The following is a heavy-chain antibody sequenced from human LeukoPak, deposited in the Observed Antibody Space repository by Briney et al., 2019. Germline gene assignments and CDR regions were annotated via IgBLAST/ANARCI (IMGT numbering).Heavy chain of an antibody. CDR2: IYHSGST. Sequence: SETLSLTCTVSGYSISSGYYWGWIRQPPGKGLEWIGSIYHSGSTYYNPSLKSRVTISVDTSKNQFSLKLSSVTAADTAVYYCARYGSSSGPRYYYYYMDVWGKGTTVTVSS. V-gene: IGHV4-38-2*02. CDR3: ARYGSSSGPRYYYYYMDV. J-gene: IGHJ6*03. D-gene: IGHD6-6*01. CDR1: GYSISSGYY.